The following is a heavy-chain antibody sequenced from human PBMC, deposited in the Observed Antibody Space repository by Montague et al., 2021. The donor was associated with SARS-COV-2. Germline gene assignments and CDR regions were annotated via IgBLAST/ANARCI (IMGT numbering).Heavy chain of an antibody. J-gene: IGHJ4*02. CDR1: GASISRSDYY. V-gene: IGHV4-39*01. CDR2: INYIGNT. Sequence: SETLSLTCNVSGASISRSDYYWAWIRQPPGKGLELLVCINYIGNTNYNPSLESRVSISVDTSENQFSLKLRSVIAADTAVHYCARLLPDGTVVATDIPFDSWGQGTLVTVSS. CDR3: ARLLPDGTVVATDIPFDS. D-gene: IGHD2-21*02.